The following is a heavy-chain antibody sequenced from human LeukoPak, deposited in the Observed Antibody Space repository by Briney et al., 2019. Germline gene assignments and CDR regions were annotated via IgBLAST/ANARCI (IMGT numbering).Heavy chain of an antibody. Sequence: GASVKVSCKASGYTFTGYYMHWVRQAPGQGLEWMGWINPNSGGTNYAQKFQGRVTMTRDTSISTAYMELSRLRSDDTAVYYCARDKAAAGTAPDYWGQGTLVTVSS. J-gene: IGHJ4*02. V-gene: IGHV1-2*02. CDR3: ARDKAAAGTAPDY. CDR1: GYTFTGYY. D-gene: IGHD6-13*01. CDR2: INPNSGGT.